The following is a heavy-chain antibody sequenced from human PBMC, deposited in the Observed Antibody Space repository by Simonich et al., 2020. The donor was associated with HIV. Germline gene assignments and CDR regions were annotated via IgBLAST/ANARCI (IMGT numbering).Heavy chain of an antibody. V-gene: IGHV3-21*01. CDR3: ARDGRKGSSTSCSDY. Sequence: EVQLVESGGGLVKPGGSLRLSCAASGFTFSSFSMNWVRQAPGKGLEWFSSISSSSSYIYYADSVKCRFTISRDNAKNSLYLQMNSLRAEDTAVYYCARDGRKGSSTSCSDYWGQGTLVTVSS. D-gene: IGHD2-2*01. CDR2: ISSSSSYI. CDR1: GFTFSSFS. J-gene: IGHJ4*02.